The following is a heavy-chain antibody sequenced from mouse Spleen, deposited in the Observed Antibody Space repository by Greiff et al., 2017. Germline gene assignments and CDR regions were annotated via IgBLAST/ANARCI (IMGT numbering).Heavy chain of an antibody. J-gene: IGHJ2*01. CDR2: INPNNGGT. D-gene: IGHD4-1*01. CDR3: AREGNWAFDY. CDR1: GYTVTDYY. Sequence: EVKLQQSGPELVKPGASVKISCKASGYTVTDYYMNWVKQSHGKSLEWIGDINPNNGGTSYNQKFKGKATLTVDKSSSTAYMELRSLTSEDSAVYYCAREGNWAFDYWGQGTTLTVSS. V-gene: IGHV1-26*01.